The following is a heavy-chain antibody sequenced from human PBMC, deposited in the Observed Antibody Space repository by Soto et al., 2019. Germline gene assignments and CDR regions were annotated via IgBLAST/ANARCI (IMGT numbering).Heavy chain of an antibody. V-gene: IGHV1-69*01. D-gene: IGHD2-8*01. CDR3: ARVRCFNGLCHTADYGMDV. CDR1: GDVFRSYG. CDR2: IIPISGTT. Sequence: QVQLVQSGAEVKKPGSSVKVSCKASGDVFRSYGINWVRQAPGQGLEWMGGIIPISGTTNYAQKFQGRVAITADESTDTVYMELIRLRSEDTAVYFCARVRCFNGLCHTADYGMDVWGQGTTVTVSS. J-gene: IGHJ6*02.